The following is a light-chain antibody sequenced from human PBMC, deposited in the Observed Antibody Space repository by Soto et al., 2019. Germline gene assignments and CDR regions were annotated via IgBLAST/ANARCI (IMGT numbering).Light chain of an antibody. CDR3: QQSYRSPYT. Sequence: IPMTQSPSSLSASVGDSVTVTCRASQSINIYLNWYQQKPGKAPTLLIYGASSLQSGVPSRFTGGGSRTDFTLTISSLQPEDFATYYCQQSYRSPYTFGQGTKLEI. CDR1: QSINIY. J-gene: IGKJ2*01. V-gene: IGKV1-39*01. CDR2: GAS.